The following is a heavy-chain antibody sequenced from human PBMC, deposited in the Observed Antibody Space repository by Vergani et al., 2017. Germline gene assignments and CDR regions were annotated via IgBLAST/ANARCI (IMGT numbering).Heavy chain of an antibody. CDR1: GGSLSGYY. Sequence: QVQLQESGPGLVRPSETLSLTCTVSGGSLSGYYWTWIRQTPGAGLEWIGYVEDSGYFNYNPSLKTRVSMSSDTSNNPFSLMLSSVTVADTAVYYCARSIVSRNPPDYFDNWGQGTLVTVSS. CDR3: ARSIVSRNPPDYFDN. J-gene: IGHJ4*02. V-gene: IGHV4-59*01. CDR2: VEDSGYF. D-gene: IGHD1-14*01.